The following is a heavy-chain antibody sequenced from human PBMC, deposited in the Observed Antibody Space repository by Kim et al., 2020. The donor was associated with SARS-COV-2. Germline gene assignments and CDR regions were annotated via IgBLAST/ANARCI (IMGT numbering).Heavy chain of an antibody. Sequence: SETLSLTCTVSGGSISSYYWSWIRQPPGKGLEWIGYIYYSGSTNYNPSLKSRVTISVDTSKNQFSLKLSSVTAADTAVYYCARGGGGYVGYYYYYGMDVWGQGTTVTVSS. D-gene: IGHD5-12*01. CDR3: ARGGGGYVGYYYYYGMDV. CDR2: IYYSGST. CDR1: GGSISSYY. V-gene: IGHV4-59*13. J-gene: IGHJ6*02.